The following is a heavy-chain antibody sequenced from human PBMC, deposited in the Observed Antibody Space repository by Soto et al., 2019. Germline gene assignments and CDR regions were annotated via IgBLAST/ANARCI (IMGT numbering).Heavy chain of an antibody. D-gene: IGHD2-2*01. J-gene: IGHJ6*02. V-gene: IGHV3-23*01. CDR1: GFTFSSYA. CDR3: AKVLPAARDYYYYGMDV. Sequence: GGSLRLSCAASGFTFSSYAMSWVRQAPGKGLEWVSAISGSGGSTYYADSVKGRFTISRDNSKNTLYLQMNSLRAEDTAVYYCAKVLPAARDYYYYGMDVWGQGTTVTVSS. CDR2: ISGSGGST.